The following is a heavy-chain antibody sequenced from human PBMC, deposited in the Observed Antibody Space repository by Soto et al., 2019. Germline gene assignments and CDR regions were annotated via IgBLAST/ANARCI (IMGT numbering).Heavy chain of an antibody. D-gene: IGHD3-22*01. V-gene: IGHV3-30*18. CDR2: ISHDGSNK. J-gene: IGHJ4*02. CDR3: AKSRRGYYYPCDY. Sequence: SGGSLRLSCAASGFTFSSYGMHWVRQAPGKGLEWVAVISHDGSNKYYADSVKGRFTISRDNSKNTLYLQMNSLRAEDTAVYYCAKSRRGYYYPCDYWGQGTLVTVSS. CDR1: GFTFSSYG.